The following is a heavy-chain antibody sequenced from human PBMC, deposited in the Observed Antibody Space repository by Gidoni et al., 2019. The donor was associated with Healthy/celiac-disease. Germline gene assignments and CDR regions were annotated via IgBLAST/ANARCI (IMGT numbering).Heavy chain of an antibody. J-gene: IGHJ1*01. CDR2: ISGSGGST. Sequence: EVQLLESGGGLVQPGGSLRLSCAASGFTFSSYAMSWVRQAPGKGLEWVSAISGSGGSTYYADSVKGRFTISRDNSKNTLYLKMNSLRAEDTAVYYCAKDHQTHSSGYYSPPPRGYFQHWGQGTLVTVSS. CDR3: AKDHQTHSSGYYSPPPRGYFQH. D-gene: IGHD3-22*01. CDR1: GFTFSSYA. V-gene: IGHV3-23*01.